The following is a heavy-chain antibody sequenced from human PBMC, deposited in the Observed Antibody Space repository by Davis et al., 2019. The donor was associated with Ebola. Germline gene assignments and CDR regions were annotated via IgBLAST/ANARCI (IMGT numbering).Heavy chain of an antibody. CDR1: GFTFSSYA. Sequence: PGGSLRLSCAASGFTFSSYAMSWVRQAPGKGLEWVSAISGSGGSTYYADSVKGRFTISRDNSKNTLYLQMNSLRAEDTAVYYCAKDNRVLDAWGIAVAGSWFDPWGQGTLVTVSS. CDR2: ISGSGGST. V-gene: IGHV3-23*01. D-gene: IGHD6-19*01. CDR3: AKDNRVLDAWGIAVAGSWFDP. J-gene: IGHJ5*02.